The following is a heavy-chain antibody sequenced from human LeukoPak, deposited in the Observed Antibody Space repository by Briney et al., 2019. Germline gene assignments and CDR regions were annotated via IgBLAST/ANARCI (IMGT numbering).Heavy chain of an antibody. D-gene: IGHD3-3*01. V-gene: IGHV1-69*13. J-gene: IGHJ6*03. CDR1: GGTFSSYA. CDR2: IIPIFGTA. CDR3: ARVTIFGVVYYYMDV. Sequence: SVKVSCKASGGTFSSYAISWVRQAPGQGLEWMGGIIPIFGTANYAQKFQGGVTITADESTSTAYMELSSLRSEDTAVYYCARVTIFGVVYYYMDVWGKGTTVTVTS.